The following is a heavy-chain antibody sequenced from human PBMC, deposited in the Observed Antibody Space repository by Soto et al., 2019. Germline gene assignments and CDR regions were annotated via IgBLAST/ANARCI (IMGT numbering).Heavy chain of an antibody. J-gene: IGHJ4*02. CDR2: ISGSGGST. CDR1: GFTFSSYG. Sequence: EVQLLESGGGLVQPGGSLRLSCAASGFTFSSYGMSWVRQAPGKGLEWVSGISGSGGSTYYADSVKGRFTISRDNPKNTLYQQTNSLRAEHTAVYYSPKEGPYSRSRGYFDYWGQGTLVTVSS. V-gene: IGHV3-23*01. CDR3: PKEGPYSRSRGYFDY. D-gene: IGHD6-13*01.